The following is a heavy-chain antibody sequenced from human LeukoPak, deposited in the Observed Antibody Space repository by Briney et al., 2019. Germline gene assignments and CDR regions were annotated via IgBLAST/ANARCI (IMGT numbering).Heavy chain of an antibody. V-gene: IGHV3-21*01. CDR3: ARENYYDSSGSSEYDY. CDR2: ISSSSSYI. D-gene: IGHD3-22*01. CDR1: GFTFSSYS. J-gene: IGHJ4*02. Sequence: KPGGSLRLSWAASGFTFSSYSMNWVRQAPGKGLEWVSSISSSSSYIYYADSVKGRFTISRDNAKNSLYLQMNSLRAEDTAVYYCARENYYDSSGSSEYDYWGQGTLVTVSS.